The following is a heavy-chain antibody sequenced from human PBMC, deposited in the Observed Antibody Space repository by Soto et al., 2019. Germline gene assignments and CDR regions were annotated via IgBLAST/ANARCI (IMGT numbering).Heavy chain of an antibody. CDR3: SRLAVTLERAHYFDY. Sequence: PGESQDIAPKRSVYSFSSSWIGWVRPRPGKGLEWMGIIYPGDSDTRYSPSFQGQVTISADKSISTAYLQWSSLKASDTAMYYCSRLAVTLERAHYFDYWGQGNLVTGSS. V-gene: IGHV5-51*01. CDR2: IYPGDSDT. D-gene: IGHD1-1*01. J-gene: IGHJ4*02. CDR1: VYSFSSSW.